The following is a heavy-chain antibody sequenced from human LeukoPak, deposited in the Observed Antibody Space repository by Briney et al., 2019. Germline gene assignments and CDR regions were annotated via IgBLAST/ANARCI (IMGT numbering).Heavy chain of an antibody. J-gene: IGHJ4*02. CDR1: GYSFTSYW. D-gene: IGHD5-12*01. CDR2: IYPGDPDT. Sequence: GESLKISCKGSGYSFTSYWIGWVRQMPGKGLEWMGIIYPGDPDTRYSPSFQGQVTISADKSISTAYLQWSSLKASDTAMYYCARHGYSGYDPQHSMDYWGQGTLVTVSS. V-gene: IGHV5-51*01. CDR3: ARHGYSGYDPQHSMDY.